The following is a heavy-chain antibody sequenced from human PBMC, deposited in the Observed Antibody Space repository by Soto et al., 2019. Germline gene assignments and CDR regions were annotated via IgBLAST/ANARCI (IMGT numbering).Heavy chain of an antibody. CDR2: INPNSGGT. V-gene: IGHV1-2*04. D-gene: IGHD3-22*01. J-gene: IGHJ6*02. CDR1: GYTFTGYY. Sequence: ASVKVSCKASGYTFTGYYMHWVRQAPGQGLEWMGWINPNSGGTNYAQKFQGWVAMTRDTSISTAYMELSRLRSDDTAVYYCARDFWATYYYDSSGKTDQYGMDVWGQGTTVTVSS. CDR3: ARDFWATYYYDSSGKTDQYGMDV.